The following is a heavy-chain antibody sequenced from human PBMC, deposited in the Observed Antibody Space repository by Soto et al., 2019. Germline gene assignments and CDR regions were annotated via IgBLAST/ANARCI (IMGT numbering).Heavy chain of an antibody. V-gene: IGHV2-5*02. D-gene: IGHD6-13*01. J-gene: IGHJ4*02. CDR2: IYWDDDK. Sequence: SGHALVNPTHTLTLTCTFSGFSLRTRWVPAGSLRPPPGKALEWLALIYWDDDKRYSPSLKSRLTITKDTSKNQVVLTMTNMDPVDTATYYCAHRPYSPHTLDYFDYWGQGTLVNLSS. CDR3: AHRPYSPHTLDYFDY. CDR1: GFSLRTRWVP.